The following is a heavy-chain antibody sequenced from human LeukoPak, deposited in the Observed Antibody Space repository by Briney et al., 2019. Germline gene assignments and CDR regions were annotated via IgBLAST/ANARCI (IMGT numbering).Heavy chain of an antibody. CDR3: TWMATIFTVDY. D-gene: IGHD5-12*01. CDR1: GLTFSDAW. V-gene: IGHV3-15*01. Sequence: PGGSLRLSCVLSGLTFSDAWMSWVRQAPGKGLEWVGRIRNDRITDYAAPVQGRFSITRDNSKNTFYLQMNSLRTEDTGMYFCTWMATIFTVDYWGQGTLVTVSS. CDR2: IRNDRIT. J-gene: IGHJ4*02.